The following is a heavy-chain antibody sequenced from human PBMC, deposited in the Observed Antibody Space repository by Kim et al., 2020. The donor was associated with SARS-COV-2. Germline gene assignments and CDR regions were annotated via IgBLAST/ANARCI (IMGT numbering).Heavy chain of an antibody. CDR2: ISYDGSNK. CDR1: GFTFTSYA. D-gene: IGHD3-22*01. CDR3: ARADSSGSTPFDY. V-gene: IGHV3-30*04. J-gene: IGHJ4*02. Sequence: GGSLRLSCAASGFTFTSYALHWVRQAPGKGLEWVAVISYDGSNKYYADSVKGRFTISRDNSKNTLYLQMNSLRVEDTAVYYCARADSSGSTPFDYWGQGTLVTVSS.